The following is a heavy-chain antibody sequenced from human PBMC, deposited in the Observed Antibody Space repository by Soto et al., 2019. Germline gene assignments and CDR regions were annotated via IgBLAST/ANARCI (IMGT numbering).Heavy chain of an antibody. CDR2: INAGNGNT. J-gene: IGHJ4*02. V-gene: IGHV1-3*01. CDR1: GYTFTSYA. Sequence: QVQLVQSGAEVKKPGASVKVSCKASGYTFTSYAMHWVRQAPGQRLEWMGWINAGNGNTKYSQKFPGRVTITRDTSASTAYMELSSLRSEDTAVYYCARAYSSSLSYYFDYWGQGTLVTVSS. D-gene: IGHD6-6*01. CDR3: ARAYSSSLSYYFDY.